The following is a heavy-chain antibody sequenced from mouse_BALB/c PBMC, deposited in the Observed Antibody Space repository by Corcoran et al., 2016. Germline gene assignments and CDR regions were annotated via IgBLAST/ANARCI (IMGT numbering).Heavy chain of an antibody. CDR1: GYSFTGYT. D-gene: IGHD1-2*01. CDR3: AREGIYYGYPAWFAY. V-gene: IGHV1-18*01. Sequence: EDQLQQSGPELVKPGASMKISCKASGYSFTGYTMNWVKQSHGKNLEWIGLINPYNGGTSYNQKFKGKATLKVDKSSSTGYMELLSLTSEDSAVYYCAREGIYYGYPAWFAYWGQGTLVTVSA. CDR2: INPYNGGT. J-gene: IGHJ3*01.